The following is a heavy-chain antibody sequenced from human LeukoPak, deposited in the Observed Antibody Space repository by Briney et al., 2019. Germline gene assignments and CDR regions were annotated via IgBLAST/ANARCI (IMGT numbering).Heavy chain of an antibody. Sequence: GASVKVSCKASGYTFTSYGISWVRQAPGQGLEWMGWISAYNGNTNYAQKLQGRVTMTTDTSTSTAYMELSSLRSEDTAVYYCARTGGDGYNLGYYYYMDVWGKGTTVTISS. V-gene: IGHV1-18*01. D-gene: IGHD5-24*01. CDR1: GYTFTSYG. CDR2: ISAYNGNT. J-gene: IGHJ6*03. CDR3: ARTGGDGYNLGYYYYMDV.